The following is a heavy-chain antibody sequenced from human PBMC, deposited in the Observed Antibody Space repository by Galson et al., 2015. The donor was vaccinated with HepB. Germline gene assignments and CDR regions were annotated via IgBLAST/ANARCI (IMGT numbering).Heavy chain of an antibody. V-gene: IGHV3-7*01. CDR3: ARDLPPFDAFWSGDYGMDV. CDR1: GFTFSSYW. Sequence: SLRLSCAASGFTFSSYWMSWVRQAPGKGLEWVANIKQDGSEKYYVDSVKGRFTISRDNAKNSLYLQMNSLRAEDTAVYYCARDLPPFDAFWSGDYGMDVWGQGTTVTVSS. D-gene: IGHD3-3*01. J-gene: IGHJ6*02. CDR2: IKQDGSEK.